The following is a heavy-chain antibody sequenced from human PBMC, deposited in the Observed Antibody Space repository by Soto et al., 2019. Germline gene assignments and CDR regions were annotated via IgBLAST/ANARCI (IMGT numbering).Heavy chain of an antibody. CDR3: ARRYGITMIRGVTYYYYYMDV. J-gene: IGHJ6*03. CDR2: ISGSGSAI. Sequence: PGGSLRLSCAASGFTFSDYYMSWIRQAPGKGLEWVSYISGSGSAIYYADSVKGRFTISRDNARNSLYLQMNYLRAEDTAVYYCARRYGITMIRGVTYYYYYMDVWGKGITVTVSS. D-gene: IGHD3-10*01. V-gene: IGHV3-11*01. CDR1: GFTFSDYY.